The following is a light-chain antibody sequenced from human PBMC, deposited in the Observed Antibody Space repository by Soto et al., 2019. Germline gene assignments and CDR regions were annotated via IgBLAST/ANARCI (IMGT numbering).Light chain of an antibody. Sequence: EIVLTQSPATLSLSPGERATLSCRASQSVSSNLAWYQLKPGQPPRLLIYAASTRATGIPARFSGSGSGTEFTLTITSLQSEDFSVYYFQQCNDWPRTFGQGTKVEIK. CDR3: QQCNDWPRT. CDR1: QSVSSN. CDR2: AAS. V-gene: IGKV3-15*01. J-gene: IGKJ1*01.